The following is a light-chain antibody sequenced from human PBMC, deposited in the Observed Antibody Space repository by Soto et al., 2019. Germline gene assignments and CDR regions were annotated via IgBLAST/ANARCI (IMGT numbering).Light chain of an antibody. CDR1: QSVSRN. Sequence: EVVLTQSPATLSVSPGDRATLSCRASQSVSRNLAWYQQKPGQAPSLLIYGASTRATGVPARFSGSGSATEFTLSISCLQSEDVAVYYCQQYGDWPPETFGQGTKLEI. CDR2: GAS. J-gene: IGKJ2*01. CDR3: QQYGDWPPET. V-gene: IGKV3-15*01.